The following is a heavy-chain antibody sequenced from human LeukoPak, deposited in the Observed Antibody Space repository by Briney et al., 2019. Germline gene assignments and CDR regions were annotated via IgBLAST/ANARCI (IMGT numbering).Heavy chain of an antibody. CDR2: INSDGSST. CDR3: ARGLLGAPYFDY. D-gene: IGHD1-26*01. CDR1: GFTFSSFG. J-gene: IGHJ4*02. Sequence: GGSQRLSCAASGFTFSSFGMHWVRQAPGKGLVWVSRINSDGSSTSYADSVKGRFTISRVNAKNTLFLQVNSLRAEDTAVYYCARGLLGAPYFDYWGQGTLVSASS. V-gene: IGHV3-74*01.